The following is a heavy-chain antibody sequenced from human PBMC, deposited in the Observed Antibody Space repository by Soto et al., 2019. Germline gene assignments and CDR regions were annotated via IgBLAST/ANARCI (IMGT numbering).Heavy chain of an antibody. CDR2: INSDGSST. V-gene: IGHV3-74*01. D-gene: IGHD6-13*01. CDR3: AREMAAALPRPYFDY. CDR1: GFTFSSYW. Sequence: GGSLRLSCAASGFTFSSYWMHWVRQAPGKGLVWVSRINSDGSSTSYADSVKGRFTISRDNAKNTLYLQMNSLRAEDTAVYYCAREMAAALPRPYFDYWGQGTLVTVSS. J-gene: IGHJ4*02.